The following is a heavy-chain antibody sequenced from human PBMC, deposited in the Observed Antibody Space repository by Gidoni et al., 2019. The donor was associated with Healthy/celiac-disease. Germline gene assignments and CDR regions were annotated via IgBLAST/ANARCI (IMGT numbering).Heavy chain of an antibody. V-gene: IGHV4-39*02. CDR1: GGSISSSSYY. CDR3: ARDQSYCSSTSCYGGDFDY. Sequence: QLQLQESGPGLVKPSETLSLTCTVSGGSISSSSYYWGWIRQPPGKGLEWIGSIYYSGSTYYNPSLKSRVTISVDTSKNQFSLKLSSVTAADTAVYYCARDQSYCSSTSCYGGDFDYWGQGTLVTVSS. J-gene: IGHJ4*02. D-gene: IGHD2-2*01. CDR2: IYYSGST.